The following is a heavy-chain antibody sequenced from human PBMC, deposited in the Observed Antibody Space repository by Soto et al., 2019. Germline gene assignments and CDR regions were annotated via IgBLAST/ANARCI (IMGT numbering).Heavy chain of an antibody. CDR3: ARDIVFPPSLHLYGLDD. CDR2: IIPISGTA. CDR1: GGTFSHSA. J-gene: IGHJ6*02. V-gene: IGHV1-69*13. Sequence: AAVKLCCKASGGTFSHSAISWVRQAPGQGLEWMGGIIPISGTAHYAQKFQGRVSIIADESTRTAYMELSTLRSEDTAMYFCARDIVFPPSLHLYGLDDWG. D-gene: IGHD3-16*02.